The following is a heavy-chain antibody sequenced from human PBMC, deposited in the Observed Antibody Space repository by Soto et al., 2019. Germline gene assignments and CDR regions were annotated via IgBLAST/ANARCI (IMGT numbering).Heavy chain of an antibody. CDR1: GFTFSSYG. CDR3: ARDLKVRRGVISLYYYYYGMDV. V-gene: IGHV3-33*01. J-gene: IGHJ6*02. CDR2: IWYDGSNK. Sequence: GGSLRLSCAASGFTFSSYGMHWVRQAPGKGLEWVAVIWYDGSNKYYADSVKGRFTISRDNSKNTLYLQMNSLRAEDTAVYYCARDLKVRRGVISLYYYYYGMDVWGQGTTVTVSS. D-gene: IGHD3-10*01.